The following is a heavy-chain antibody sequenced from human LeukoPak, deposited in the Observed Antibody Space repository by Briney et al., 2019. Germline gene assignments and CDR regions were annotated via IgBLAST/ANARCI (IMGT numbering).Heavy chain of an antibody. CDR2: IKQDGSEK. V-gene: IGHV3-7*03. Sequence: GGSLRLSCAASGFTISNYWMSWVRQAPGKGLEWVANIKQDGSEKYYVDSVKGRFTISRDNAKNSLYLQMNSLRAEDTAVYYCASSVLSFGDNWGQGILVTVSS. J-gene: IGHJ4*02. D-gene: IGHD3-10*01. CDR1: GFTISNYW. CDR3: ASSVLSFGDN.